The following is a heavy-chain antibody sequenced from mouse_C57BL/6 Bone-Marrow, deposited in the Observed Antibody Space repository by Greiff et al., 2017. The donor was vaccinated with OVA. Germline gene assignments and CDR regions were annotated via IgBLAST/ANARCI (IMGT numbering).Heavy chain of an antibody. V-gene: IGHV1-81*01. CDR2: IYPRSGNT. CDR3: AREGAYYYGSSYDYFDH. Sequence: QVQLQQSGAELARPGASVKLSCKASGYTFTSYGISWVKQRTGQGLEWIGEIYPRSGNTYYNEKFKGKATLTADKSSSTAYMELRSLTSEDSAVYFCAREGAYYYGSSYDYFDHWGQGTTLTVSS. J-gene: IGHJ2*01. CDR1: GYTFTSYG. D-gene: IGHD1-1*01.